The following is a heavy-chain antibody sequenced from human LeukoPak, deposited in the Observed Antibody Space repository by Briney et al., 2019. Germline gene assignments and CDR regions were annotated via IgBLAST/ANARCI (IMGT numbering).Heavy chain of an antibody. CDR1: GFTFSSYA. D-gene: IGHD2-2*01. CDR2: ISGSGGST. Sequence: GGSLRLSCAASGFTFSSYAMSWVRQAPGKGLEWVSAISGSGGSTYYADSVKGRFTISRDNSKNTLYLQMNSLRAEDTAVYYCAKEGRGFCSSTSCSETSDAFDIWGQGTVVTVSS. CDR3: AKEGRGFCSSTSCSETSDAFDI. V-gene: IGHV3-23*01. J-gene: IGHJ3*02.